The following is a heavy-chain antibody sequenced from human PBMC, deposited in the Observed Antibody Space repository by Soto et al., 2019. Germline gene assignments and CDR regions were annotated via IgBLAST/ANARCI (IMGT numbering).Heavy chain of an antibody. D-gene: IGHD2-15*01. Sequence: QVQLVQSGAEVKKPGSSVKVSCKASGGTFSSYAISWVRQAPGQGLEWMGGIIPIFGTANYAQKFQGRVTITADDSTSTAYMELSSLRSEDTAVYYCARVGCSGGSCYLDYYYGMDVWGQGTTVTVSS. V-gene: IGHV1-69*01. CDR1: GGTFSSYA. CDR2: IIPIFGTA. J-gene: IGHJ6*02. CDR3: ARVGCSGGSCYLDYYYGMDV.